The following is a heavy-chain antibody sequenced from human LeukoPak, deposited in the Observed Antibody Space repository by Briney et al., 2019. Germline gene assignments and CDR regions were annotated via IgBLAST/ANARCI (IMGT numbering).Heavy chain of an antibody. CDR2: IYYSGST. J-gene: IGHJ4*02. CDR1: GGSISSYY. CDR3: ARAEERGLPQF. V-gene: IGHV4-59*08. D-gene: IGHD2-21*01. Sequence: SETLSLTCTVSGGSISSYYWSWILQPPGTGLEWIGYIYYSGSTNYTPPLKSRVTISVDTSKNQFSLKLSSVTAADTAVYYCARAEERGLPQFWGQGTLVTVSS.